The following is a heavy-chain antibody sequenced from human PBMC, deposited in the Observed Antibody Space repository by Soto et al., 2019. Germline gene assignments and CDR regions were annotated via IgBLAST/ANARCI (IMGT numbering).Heavy chain of an antibody. J-gene: IGHJ4*02. CDR3: ARVRGSGSYHFDY. CDR2: IIPILGIA. CDR1: GGTFSSYT. D-gene: IGHD3-10*01. Sequence: ASVKVSCKASGGTFSSYTISWVRQAPGQGLEWMGRIIPILGIANYAQKFQGRVTITADKSTSTAYMELSSLRSEDTAVYYCARVRGSGSYHFDYWGQGTLVTVSS. V-gene: IGHV1-69*02.